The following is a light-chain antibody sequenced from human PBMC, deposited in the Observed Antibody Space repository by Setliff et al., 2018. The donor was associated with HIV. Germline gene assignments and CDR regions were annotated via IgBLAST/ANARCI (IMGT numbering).Light chain of an antibody. V-gene: IGLV2-14*01. CDR3: SSYTSRNSYV. CDR1: SNDVGAYNT. Sequence: QSALAQPASVSGSPGQSITISCTGTSNDVGAYNTVYWYQQHPGKAPKVIIYEVTDRPSGVSDRFSGSKSGNTASLTISGLQAEDEADYYCSSYTSRNSYVFGTGTKVTVL. J-gene: IGLJ1*01. CDR2: EVT.